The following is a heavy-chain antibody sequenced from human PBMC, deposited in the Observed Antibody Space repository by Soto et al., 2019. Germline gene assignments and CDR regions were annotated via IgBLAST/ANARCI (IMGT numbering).Heavy chain of an antibody. CDR2: IYYSGST. J-gene: IGHJ6*02. Sequence: QVQLQESGPGLVKPSQTLSLTCTVSGGSISSGGYYWSWIRQHPGKGLEWIGYIYYSGSTYYNPSLKSRVTISVDTSKSRFSLKLSSVTAADTAVYYCASSSIAARPYYYGMDVWGQGTTVTVSS. CDR3: ASSSIAARPYYYGMDV. D-gene: IGHD6-6*01. V-gene: IGHV4-31*03. CDR1: GGSISSGGYY.